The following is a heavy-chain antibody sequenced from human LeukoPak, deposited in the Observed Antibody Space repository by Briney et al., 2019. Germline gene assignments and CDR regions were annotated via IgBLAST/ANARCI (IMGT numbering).Heavy chain of an antibody. CDR1: GGSISSGGYY. Sequence: SETLSLTCTVSGGSISSGGYYWSWIRQHPGKGLEWIGYIYYSGSTCYNPSLKSRVTISVDTSKNQFSLKLSSVTAADTAVYYCARAPPAIYNWFDPWGQGTLVTVSS. V-gene: IGHV4-31*03. CDR3: ARAPPAIYNWFDP. J-gene: IGHJ5*02. D-gene: IGHD2-21*01. CDR2: IYYSGST.